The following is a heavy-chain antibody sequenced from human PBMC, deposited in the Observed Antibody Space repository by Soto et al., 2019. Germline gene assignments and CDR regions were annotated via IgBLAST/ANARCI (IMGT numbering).Heavy chain of an antibody. J-gene: IGHJ4*02. CDR2: ISGSGGST. V-gene: IGHV3-23*01. D-gene: IGHD6-19*01. Sequence: EVQLLESGGGLVQPGGSLRLSCAASGFTFSSYAMSWVRQAPGKGLECVSAISGSGGSTYSADSVKGRFTISRDNSKNTLYLQMTSLRAEDTAVYYCAKSLPGYSSGWYGGSPFDYWGQGTLVTVSA. CDR3: AKSLPGYSSGWYGGSPFDY. CDR1: GFTFSSYA.